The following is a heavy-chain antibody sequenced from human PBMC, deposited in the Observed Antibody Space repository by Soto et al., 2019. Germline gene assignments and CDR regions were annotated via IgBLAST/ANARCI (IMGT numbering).Heavy chain of an antibody. D-gene: IGHD3-22*01. CDR3: ATGDSSGYFYAEYFQH. V-gene: IGHV1-24*01. CDR1: GYTLTELS. J-gene: IGHJ1*01. CDR2: FDPEDGET. Sequence: ASVKVSCKVSGYTLTELSMHWVRQAPGKGLEWMGGFDPEDGETIYAQKFQGRVTMTEDTSTDTAYMELSSLRSEDTAVYYCATGDSSGYFYAEYFQHWGQGTLVTVSS.